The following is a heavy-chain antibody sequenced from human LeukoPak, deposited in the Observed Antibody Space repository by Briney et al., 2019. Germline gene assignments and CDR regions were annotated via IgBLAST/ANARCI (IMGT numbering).Heavy chain of an antibody. CDR3: ARILGHYDGGGEFDY. D-gene: IGHD3-22*01. CDR2: ISAYNGNT. J-gene: IGHJ4*02. CDR1: GYTFTSYG. Sequence: GASVNVSCKASGYTFTSYGISWVRQAAGQGLEGMGWISAYNGNTNYAQKLQGRVTMTTDTSTSTAYMELRNLRSDDTAVYYCARILGHYDGGGEFDYWGQGTLVTVSS. V-gene: IGHV1-18*01.